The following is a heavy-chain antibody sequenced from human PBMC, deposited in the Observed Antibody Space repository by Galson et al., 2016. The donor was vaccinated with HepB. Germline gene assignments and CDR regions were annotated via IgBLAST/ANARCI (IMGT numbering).Heavy chain of an antibody. J-gene: IGHJ3*02. D-gene: IGHD1-1*01. V-gene: IGHV2-70*01. CDR1: GFSLNTSGMC. CDR3: ARRTYLVDAFDI. CDR2: IDWDDDK. Sequence: PALVKPTQTLTLTCTFSGFSLNTSGMCVSWIRQPPGKALEWLALIDWDDDKYYNTSLKTRLTISKDTYKNQVVLTMTNMDPVDTATYYCARRTYLVDAFDIWGQGTMVTVSS.